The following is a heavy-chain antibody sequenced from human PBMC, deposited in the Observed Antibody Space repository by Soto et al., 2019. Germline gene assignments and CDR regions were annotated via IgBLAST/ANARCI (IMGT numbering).Heavy chain of an antibody. J-gene: IGHJ6*03. D-gene: IGHD1-1*01. CDR1: GGSFSGYY. CDR3: ASGRTNTRYFPYYYYMDV. Sequence: QVQLQQWGAGLLKPSETLSLTCAVYGGSFSGYYWSWIRQPPGKGLEWIGEINHSGSTNYNPSLQSRVTIAVDTAKNQFSLKLSSVTAAVTAVYYCASGRTNTRYFPYYYYMDVWGKGTTVTVSS. CDR2: INHSGST. V-gene: IGHV4-34*01.